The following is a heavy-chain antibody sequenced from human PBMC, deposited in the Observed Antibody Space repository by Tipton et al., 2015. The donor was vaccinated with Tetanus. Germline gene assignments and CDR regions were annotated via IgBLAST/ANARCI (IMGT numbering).Heavy chain of an antibody. D-gene: IGHD3-10*01. CDR2: INSDGSST. Sequence: SLRLSCAASGFTFSSYWMHWVRQAPGKGLVWVSRINSDGSSTSYADSVKGRFTTSRDNAKNTLYLQMNSLRAEDTAVYYCARGPPLLWFGELSPWGQGTLVTVSS. V-gene: IGHV3-74*01. CDR1: GFTFSSYW. J-gene: IGHJ5*02. CDR3: ARGPPLLWFGELSP.